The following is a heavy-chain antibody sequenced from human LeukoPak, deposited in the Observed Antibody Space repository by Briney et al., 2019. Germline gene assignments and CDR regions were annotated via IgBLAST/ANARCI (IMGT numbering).Heavy chain of an antibody. D-gene: IGHD2-15*01. CDR3: ARVEDCSGGSCYLFDY. CDR2: IYYSGST. V-gene: IGHV4-59*01. CDR1: GGSISSYY. J-gene: IGHJ4*02. Sequence: SETLSLTCTVSGGSISSYYWSWIRQPPGKGLEWIRYIYYSGSTNYNPSLKSRVTISVDTSKNQFSLKLSSVTAADTAVYYCARVEDCSGGSCYLFDYWGQGTLVTVSS.